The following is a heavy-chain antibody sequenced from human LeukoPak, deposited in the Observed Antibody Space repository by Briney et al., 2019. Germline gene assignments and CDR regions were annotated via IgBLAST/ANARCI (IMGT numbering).Heavy chain of an antibody. Sequence: GGSLRLSCAASGFTFSDYYMTWIRQAPGKGLXXXSYITSSGSSIYYADSVKGRFTISRDNAKNSLYLQMNSLRAEDTAVYYCARDRGGRALDIWGQGTMVTVSS. V-gene: IGHV3-11*01. D-gene: IGHD3-16*01. J-gene: IGHJ3*02. CDR1: GFTFSDYY. CDR2: ITSSGSSI. CDR3: ARDRGGRALDI.